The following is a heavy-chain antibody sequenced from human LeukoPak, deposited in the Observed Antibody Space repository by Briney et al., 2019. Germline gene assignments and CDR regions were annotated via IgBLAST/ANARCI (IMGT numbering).Heavy chain of an antibody. Sequence: SETLSLTCTVSGGSISNYYWSWIRQPPGKGLEWIGHIYYSGRTSYNPSLKSRVTISVDTSKNQFSLRLTSVTAADTAVYHCARDYGGNSYYFDYWGRGTLVTVSS. CDR3: ARDYGGNSYYFDY. CDR2: IYYSGRT. V-gene: IGHV4-59*12. J-gene: IGHJ4*02. D-gene: IGHD4-23*01. CDR1: GGSISNYY.